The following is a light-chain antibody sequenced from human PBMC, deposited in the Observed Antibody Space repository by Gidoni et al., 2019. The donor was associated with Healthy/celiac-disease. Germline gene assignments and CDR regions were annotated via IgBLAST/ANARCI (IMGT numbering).Light chain of an antibody. CDR3: QQSYSTPPYT. Sequence: DIQMTQSPSSLSASLGDRVTITCRASQRISSYLNWYQQKPGKAPKLLIYAASSLQSGVPSRFSGSGSGTDFTLTISSLQPEDFATYYCQQSYSTPPYTFXXXTKLDIK. V-gene: IGKV1-39*01. CDR1: QRISSY. CDR2: AAS. J-gene: IGKJ2*01.